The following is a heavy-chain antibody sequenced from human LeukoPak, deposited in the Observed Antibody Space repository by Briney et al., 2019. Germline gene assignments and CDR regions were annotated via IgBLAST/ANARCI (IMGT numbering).Heavy chain of an antibody. CDR1: GGSISSGGYS. V-gene: IGHV4-30-2*01. CDR3: ARAYLGYCSGGSCYKVLTFDY. Sequence: SETLSLTCAVSGGSISSGGYSWRWIRQPPGKGLEWIGYIYHSGSTYYNPSLKSRVTISVDRSKNQFSLKLSSVTAADTAVYYCARAYLGYCSGGSCYKVLTFDYWGQGTLVTVSS. J-gene: IGHJ4*02. CDR2: IYHSGST. D-gene: IGHD2-15*01.